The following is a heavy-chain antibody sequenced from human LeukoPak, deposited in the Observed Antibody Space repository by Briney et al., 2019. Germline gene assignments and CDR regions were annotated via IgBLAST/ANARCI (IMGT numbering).Heavy chain of an antibody. CDR1: GGSISSPNHD. V-gene: IGHV4-39*01. CDR3: ARSLGANTWVGNWFDP. CDR2: ICYSGTT. Sequence: SETLSLTCSVSGGSISSPNHDWAWIRQPPGQGLEWIVSICYSGTTYYNLSLKSRVTLSVDTSQNQFSLKLSSVTAADTAIYFCARSLGANTWVGNWFDPWGQGTLVTVSP. J-gene: IGHJ5*02. D-gene: IGHD3-10*01.